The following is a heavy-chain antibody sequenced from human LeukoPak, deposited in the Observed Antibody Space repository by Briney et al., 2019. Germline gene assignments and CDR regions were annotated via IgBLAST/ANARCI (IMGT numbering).Heavy chain of an antibody. D-gene: IGHD1-1*01. Sequence: ASVKVSCKASGGTFSSYAISWVRQPPGQGLEWMGIINPSGGSTSYAQKFQGRVTMTRDTSTSTVYMELSSLRSEDTAVYYCARNRELDYWGQGTLVTVSS. CDR3: ARNRELDY. CDR2: INPSGGST. V-gene: IGHV1-46*01. J-gene: IGHJ4*02. CDR1: GGTFSSYA.